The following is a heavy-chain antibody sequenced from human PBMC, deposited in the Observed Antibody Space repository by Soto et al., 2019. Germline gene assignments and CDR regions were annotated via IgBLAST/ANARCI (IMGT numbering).Heavy chain of an antibody. J-gene: IGHJ4*02. Sequence: QVQLVESGGGVVQPGRSLRLSCAASGFTFSSYGMHWVRQAPGKGLEWVAVIWYDGSNTYYADSVKGRFTISRDNSKNTLSLQTNSRRAEDTAVYYYARDSAPNNYGRSGYFIHWGQGTLVTVSS. CDR1: GFTFSSYG. V-gene: IGHV3-33*01. D-gene: IGHD3-22*01. CDR2: IWYDGSNT. CDR3: ARDSAPNNYGRSGYFIH.